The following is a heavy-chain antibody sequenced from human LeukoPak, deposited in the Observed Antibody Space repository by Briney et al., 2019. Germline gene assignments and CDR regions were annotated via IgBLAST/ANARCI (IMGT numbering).Heavy chain of an antibody. CDR1: GFTFSSYA. V-gene: IGHV3-64*01. Sequence: GGSLRLSCAASGFTFSSYAMHWVRQAPGTGLEYVSAISSNGGSTYYANSVKGRFTISRDNSKNTLYLQMGSLRAEGIAVYYCARGSGGGYSSSWYWVYWGQGTLVTVSS. CDR2: ISSNGGST. J-gene: IGHJ4*02. D-gene: IGHD6-13*01. CDR3: ARGSGGGYSSSWYWVY.